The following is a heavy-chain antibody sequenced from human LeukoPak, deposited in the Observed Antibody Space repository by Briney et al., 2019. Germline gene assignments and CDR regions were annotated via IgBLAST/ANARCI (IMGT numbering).Heavy chain of an antibody. D-gene: IGHD3-22*01. CDR2: IYYSGST. V-gene: IGHV4-39*01. CDR1: GGSISSSSYY. Sequence: PSETLSLTCTVSGGSISSSSYYWGWIRQPPGKGLEWIGSIYYSGSTYYNPSLKSRVTISVDTSKNQFSLKLSSVTAADTAVYYCARYHYYDSSGYYDYWGQGTLVTVSS. J-gene: IGHJ4*02. CDR3: ARYHYYDSSGYYDY.